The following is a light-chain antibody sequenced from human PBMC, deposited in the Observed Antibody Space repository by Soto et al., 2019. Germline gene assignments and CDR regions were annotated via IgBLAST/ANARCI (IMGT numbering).Light chain of an antibody. J-gene: IGLJ2*01. CDR2: EVS. V-gene: IGLV2-8*02. Sequence: QSALTQPPSASRSPGQSVTISCTGTSSDVGGYNYVSWYQQHPGKGPKLMIYEVSKRPSGVPDRFSGSKSGNTASLTVSGLQAEDEADYYCSSYAGSNNLVFGGGTKLTVL. CDR3: SSYAGSNNLV. CDR1: SSDVGGYNY.